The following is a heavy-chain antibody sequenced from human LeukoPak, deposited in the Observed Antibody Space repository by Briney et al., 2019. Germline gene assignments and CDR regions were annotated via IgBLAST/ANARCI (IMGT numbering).Heavy chain of an antibody. CDR1: GGSISSNSYY. CDR2: IYYSGST. D-gene: IGHD6-13*01. J-gene: IGHJ4*02. CDR3: ARVNWSGGSWYYFDY. Sequence: SETLSLTCTVSGGSISSNSYYWGWLRQSPGKGLEWIGSIYYSGSTYYNPSLKSRATISVDTSKNQFSLKLSSVTAADTAVYYCARVNWSGGSWYYFDYWGQGTLVTVSS. V-gene: IGHV4-39*07.